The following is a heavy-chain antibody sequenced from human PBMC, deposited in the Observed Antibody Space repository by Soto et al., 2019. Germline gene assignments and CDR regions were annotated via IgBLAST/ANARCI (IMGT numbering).Heavy chain of an antibody. J-gene: IGHJ6*02. V-gene: IGHV4-31*02. D-gene: IGHD3-3*01. CDR2: IYYSGST. Sequence: TLSLTCIVSGGSISSGGYYWGWIRHRPWKGLDWIGYIYYSGSTDFNPSLKSRVNISVDTSKNQFSLKLSSVTAADTAVYYCARDQRYYDFWSGYPIAYGMDVWGQGTTVTVSS. CDR1: GGSISSGGYY. CDR3: ARDQRYYDFWSGYPIAYGMDV.